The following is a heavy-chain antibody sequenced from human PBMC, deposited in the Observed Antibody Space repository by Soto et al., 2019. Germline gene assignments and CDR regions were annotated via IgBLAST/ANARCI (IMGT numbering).Heavy chain of an antibody. Sequence: PSETLSLTCAVSGGSISSSNWWSWVRQPPGKGLEWIGEIYHSGSTNYNPSLKSRVTISVDKSKNQFSLKLSSVTAADTAVYYCARDIAVAGTSNYFDYRGQRALVTVSS. CDR1: GGSISSSNW. CDR2: IYHSGST. D-gene: IGHD6-19*01. CDR3: ARDIAVAGTSNYFDY. V-gene: IGHV4-4*02. J-gene: IGHJ4*02.